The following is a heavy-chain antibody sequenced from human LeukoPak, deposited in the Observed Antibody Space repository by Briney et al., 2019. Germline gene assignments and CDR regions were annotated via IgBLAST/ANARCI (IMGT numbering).Heavy chain of an antibody. V-gene: IGHV4-61*01. Sequence: SETLSLTCSVSGDSMTRDNYYWSWLRQPPGKGLEWIGYIYYSGSTNYNPSLKSRVTISVDTSKNQFSLKLSSVTAADTAVYYCARDYYDSSGYMDYWGQGTLVTVSS. D-gene: IGHD3-22*01. CDR2: IYYSGST. CDR3: ARDYYDSSGYMDY. J-gene: IGHJ4*02. CDR1: GDSMTRDNYY.